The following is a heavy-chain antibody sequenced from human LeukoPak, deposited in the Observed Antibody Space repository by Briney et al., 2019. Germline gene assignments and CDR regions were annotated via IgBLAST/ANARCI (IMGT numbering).Heavy chain of an antibody. V-gene: IGHV3-23*01. CDR2: ITGSGEST. Sequence: GGSLRLSCAASGFTFSSYAMSWVRQAPGKGLEWVSTITGSGESTYHADSVKGRFTISRDSSKNTLYLQMNSLRAEDTAVYYCAKGTSASGTYYSAWNYWGQGTLVTVSS. CDR1: GFTFSSYA. D-gene: IGHD3-10*01. CDR3: AKGTSASGTYYSAWNY. J-gene: IGHJ4*02.